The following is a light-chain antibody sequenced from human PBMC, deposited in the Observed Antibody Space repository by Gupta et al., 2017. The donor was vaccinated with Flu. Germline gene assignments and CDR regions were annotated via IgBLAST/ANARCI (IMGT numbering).Light chain of an antibody. Sequence: SWLAWYQQKPGKAPKLLIYKTSDLQSGVPSRFSGSGFGTVFTLTISSLQPDEFATYHCQQDEHYPYSFGQGTKLEIK. CDR3: QQDEHYPYS. CDR1: SW. V-gene: IGKV1-5*03. CDR2: KTS. J-gene: IGKJ2*03.